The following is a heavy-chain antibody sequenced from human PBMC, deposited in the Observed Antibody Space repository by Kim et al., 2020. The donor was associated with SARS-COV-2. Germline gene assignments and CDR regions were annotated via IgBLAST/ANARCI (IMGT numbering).Heavy chain of an antibody. Sequence: SETLSLTCTVSGGSISSYYWSWIRQPPGKGLEWIGYIYYSGSTNYNPSLKSRVTISVDTSKNQFSLKLSSVTAADTAVYYCARGIAAAGTSDYFDYWGQGTLVTVSS. J-gene: IGHJ4*02. CDR2: IYYSGST. D-gene: IGHD6-13*01. CDR3: ARGIAAAGTSDYFDY. CDR1: GGSISSYY. V-gene: IGHV4-59*01.